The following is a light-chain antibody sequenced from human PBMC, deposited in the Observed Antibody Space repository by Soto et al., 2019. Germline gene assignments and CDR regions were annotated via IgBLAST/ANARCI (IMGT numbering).Light chain of an antibody. CDR2: GAS. J-gene: IGKJ5*01. V-gene: IGKV3-20*01. Sequence: EIVLTQSPGTLSLSPGERATLSCRASQSVSSSYLAWYQQKPGQAPRLLIYGASSRATGIPDRFSASGAGTDFTLTISRLEPEDFAVYYCQQYGSSPITFGQGTRLENK. CDR1: QSVSSSY. CDR3: QQYGSSPIT.